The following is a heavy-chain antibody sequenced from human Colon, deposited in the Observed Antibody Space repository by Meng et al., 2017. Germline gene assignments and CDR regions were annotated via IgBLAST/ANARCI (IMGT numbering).Heavy chain of an antibody. D-gene: IGHD3-22*01. CDR1: GDSITGSSYY. CDR3: ARNRIIMLVYGAQNWFDP. V-gene: IGHV4-39*07. J-gene: IGHJ5*02. CDR2: IYDSGYT. Sequence: SETLSLTCPVSGDSITGSSYYWGWIRQSPGKGLEWIGSIYDSGYTYLNPSLTSRVSISIETSKNQFSLKLSSVTAADTAVYYCARNRIIMLVYGAQNWFDPWGQGTLVTVSS.